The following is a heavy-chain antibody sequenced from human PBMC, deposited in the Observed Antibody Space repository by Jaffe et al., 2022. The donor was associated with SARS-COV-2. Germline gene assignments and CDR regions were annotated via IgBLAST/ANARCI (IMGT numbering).Heavy chain of an antibody. J-gene: IGHJ6*02. Sequence: QVQLQESGPGLVKPSETLSLTCTVSGGSISSYYWSWIRQPPGKGLEWIGYIYYSGSTNYNPSLKSRVTISVDTSKNQFSLKLSSVTAADTAVYYCARVGGEWLSGFRGMDVWGQGTTVTVSS. CDR2: IYYSGST. CDR1: GGSISSYY. CDR3: ARVGGEWLSGFRGMDV. V-gene: IGHV4-59*01. D-gene: IGHD3-3*01.